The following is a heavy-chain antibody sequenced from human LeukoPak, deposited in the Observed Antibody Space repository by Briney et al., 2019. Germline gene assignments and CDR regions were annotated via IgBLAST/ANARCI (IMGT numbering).Heavy chain of an antibody. J-gene: IGHJ3*02. V-gene: IGHV3-23*01. CDR1: GFTFSSYA. Sequence: PGGSLRLSCAASGFTFSSYAMSWVRQAPGKGLEWVSGISASGGYTYYADSVKGRFTISRDNSKNTLYLQMNSLRAEDTALYYCAKDLTYYYGLGSSTNAFDIWSQGTMVTVSS. CDR2: ISASGGYT. CDR3: AKDLTYYYGLGSSTNAFDI. D-gene: IGHD3-10*01.